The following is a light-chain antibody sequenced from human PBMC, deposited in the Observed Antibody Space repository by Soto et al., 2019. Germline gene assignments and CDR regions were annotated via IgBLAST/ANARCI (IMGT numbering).Light chain of an antibody. J-gene: IGLJ1*01. V-gene: IGLV2-8*01. CDR1: SSDVGGYNY. Sequence: SALTQPPSASGSPGQSVTISCTGTSSDVGGYNYVSWYQQHPGKAPKLMIYEVSKRPSGVPDRFSGSKSGNTASLTVSGLQAEDEADYYCSSYAGSNFYVFGTGNKVTVL. CDR2: EVS. CDR3: SSYAGSNFYV.